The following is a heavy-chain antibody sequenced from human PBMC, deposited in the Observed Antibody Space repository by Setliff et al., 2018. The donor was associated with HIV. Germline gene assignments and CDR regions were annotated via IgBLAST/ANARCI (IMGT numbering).Heavy chain of an antibody. CDR2: VSVYNGKT. CDR3: ARTIGLLWFGELDS. D-gene: IGHD3-10*01. J-gene: IGHJ5*01. CDR1: GYTFTNYD. V-gene: IGHV1-18*01. Sequence: ASVKVSCKASGYTFTNYDINWVRQAPGQGLEWMGWVSVYNGKTDYAQRLQGRVTMTTDTSTSTAYMELRSLRSDDTAVYYCARTIGLLWFGELDSWGQGTPVTVSS.